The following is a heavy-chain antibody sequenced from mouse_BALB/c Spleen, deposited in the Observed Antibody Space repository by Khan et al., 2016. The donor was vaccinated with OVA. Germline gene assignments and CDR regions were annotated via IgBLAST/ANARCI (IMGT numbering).Heavy chain of an antibody. V-gene: IGHV1-77*01. CDR1: GYTFTDYV. CDR3: ARGGYSVFAY. J-gene: IGHJ3*01. Sequence: QVQLKQSGPELVKPGASVKMSCKASGYTFTDYVINWVKQRTGQGLEWIGDIFPGGGSSYYNEKFKGKAKLNADKSYNTAYIQLSSLTFEDSAVYFCARGGYSVFAYWGQGTLVTVSA. CDR2: IFPGGGSS. D-gene: IGHD1-1*01.